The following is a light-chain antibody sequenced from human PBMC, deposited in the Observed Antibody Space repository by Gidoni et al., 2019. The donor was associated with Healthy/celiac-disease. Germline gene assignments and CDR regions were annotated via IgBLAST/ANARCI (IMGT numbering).Light chain of an antibody. CDR2: DNN. CDR1: SSNIGNNY. J-gene: IGLJ2*01. CDR3: GTWDSSLSAVV. Sequence: KGTISCSGSSSNIGNNYVSWYQQLPGTAPKLLIYDNNKRPSGIPDRFSGSKSGTSATLGITGLQTGDEADYYCGTWDSSLSAVVFGGGTKLTVL. V-gene: IGLV1-51*01.